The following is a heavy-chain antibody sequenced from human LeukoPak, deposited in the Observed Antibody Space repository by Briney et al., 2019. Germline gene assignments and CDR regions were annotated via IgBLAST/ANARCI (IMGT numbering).Heavy chain of an antibody. CDR2: INPNSGGT. V-gene: IGHV1-2*02. Sequence: ASVKVSCKASGYTFTGYYMHWVRQAPGQGLEWMGWINPNSGGTNYAQKFQGRVTMTRDTSISTAYMELRSLRSDDTAVYYCARVMYDFWSGYYAPFDPWGQGTLVTVSS. J-gene: IGHJ5*02. CDR1: GYTFTGYY. D-gene: IGHD3-3*01. CDR3: ARVMYDFWSGYYAPFDP.